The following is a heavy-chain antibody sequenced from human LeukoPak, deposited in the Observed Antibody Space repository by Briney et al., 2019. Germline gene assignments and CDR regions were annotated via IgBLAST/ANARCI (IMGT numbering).Heavy chain of an antibody. V-gene: IGHV1-24*01. CDR3: ATLELLQF. Sequence: ASVKVSCKVSGYTLTELSMHWVRQAPGKGLEWMGGFDPEDGETIYAQKFQGRVTITEDTSTDTAYMELNSLRSEDTAVYYCATLELLQFWGQGTLVTVSS. CDR2: FDPEDGET. D-gene: IGHD1-26*01. CDR1: GYTLTELS. J-gene: IGHJ4*02.